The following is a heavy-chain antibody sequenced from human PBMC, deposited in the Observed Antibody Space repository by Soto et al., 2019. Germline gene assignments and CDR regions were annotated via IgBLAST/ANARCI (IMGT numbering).Heavy chain of an antibody. CDR1: GFTFSSYG. CDR3: AKGRFMVRGVPPDY. CDR2: IWYDGSNK. J-gene: IGHJ4*02. Sequence: PGGSLRLSCAPSGFTFSSYGMHWARQAPGKGLEWVAVIWYDGSNKGYADSVKGRFTISRDNSKNTLYLQMNSLRAEDTALYYCAKGRFMVRGVPPDYWGQGTLVTVSS. V-gene: IGHV3-30*02. D-gene: IGHD3-10*01.